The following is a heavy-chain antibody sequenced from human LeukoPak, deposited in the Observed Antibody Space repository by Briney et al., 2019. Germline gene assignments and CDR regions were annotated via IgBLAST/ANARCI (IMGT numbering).Heavy chain of an antibody. CDR1: GVSISSYY. J-gene: IGHJ5*02. CDR3: ARERYGDYVYWFDP. D-gene: IGHD4-17*01. CDR2: IYYSGST. V-gene: IGHV4-59*01. Sequence: SETLSLTCTVSGVSISSYYWSWIRQPPGKGLEWLGYIYYSGSTNYNPSLKSRVTISVDTSKNQFSLRLSSVTAADTAVYYCARERYGDYVYWFDPWGQGTLVTVSS.